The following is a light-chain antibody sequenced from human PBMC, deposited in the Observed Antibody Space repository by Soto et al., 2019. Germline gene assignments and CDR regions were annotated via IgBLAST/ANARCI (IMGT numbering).Light chain of an antibody. J-gene: IGKJ4*01. CDR2: DAS. CDR3: QQFNSYPLS. Sequence: AIQLTQSPSSLSASVGDRVTITCRASQGISSALAWYQHKSGKPPKSLIYDASSLESGVSSRFSGTGSGTDFTLTISSLQTEDFATYYCQQFNSYPLSFGGGTKVEI. CDR1: QGISSA. V-gene: IGKV1-13*02.